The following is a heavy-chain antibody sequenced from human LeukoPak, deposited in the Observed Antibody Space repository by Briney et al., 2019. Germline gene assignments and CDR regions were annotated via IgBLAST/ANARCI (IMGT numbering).Heavy chain of an antibody. D-gene: IGHD3-3*01. CDR2: IYYSGNT. CDR1: GVSISSINSY. CDR3: ARQTGSGMFILP. Sequence: PSETLSLTCTVSGVSISSINSYWGWVRQPPGTGLGWVVSIYYSGNTYYNASLKSQVSISIYTSNNRFSLKLTSVTAADPAVYYWARQTGSGMFILPGGQGTLVTVSS. J-gene: IGHJ4*02. V-gene: IGHV4-39*01.